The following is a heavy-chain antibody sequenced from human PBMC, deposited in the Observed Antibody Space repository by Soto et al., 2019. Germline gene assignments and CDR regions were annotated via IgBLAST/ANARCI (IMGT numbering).Heavy chain of an antibody. CDR2: IYYSGGT. CDR3: ARDQGRYDFRSGYSKNWFDP. J-gene: IGHJ5*02. Sequence: SETLSLTCTVSGGSISSYYWSWIRQPPGKGLEWIGYIYYSGGTNYNPSLKSRVTISVDTSKNQFSLKLSSVTAADTAVYYCARDQGRYDFRSGYSKNWFDPWGQGTLVTVSS. CDR1: GGSISSYY. V-gene: IGHV4-59*01. D-gene: IGHD3-3*01.